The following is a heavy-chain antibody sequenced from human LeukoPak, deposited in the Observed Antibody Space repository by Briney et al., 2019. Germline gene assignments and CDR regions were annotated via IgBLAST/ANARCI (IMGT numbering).Heavy chain of an antibody. V-gene: IGHV1-8*01. J-gene: IGHJ4*02. CDR1: GYTFTSYD. Sequence: ASVKVSCKASGYTFTSYDINWVRQAPGQGLEWMGWMSPNSGNTGYAQKFQGRVTMTRDTSITTAYMELSSLRSEDTAVYCCARGIDFWSGYLYDYWGQGTLVTVSS. D-gene: IGHD3-3*01. CDR3: ARGIDFWSGYLYDY. CDR2: MSPNSGNT.